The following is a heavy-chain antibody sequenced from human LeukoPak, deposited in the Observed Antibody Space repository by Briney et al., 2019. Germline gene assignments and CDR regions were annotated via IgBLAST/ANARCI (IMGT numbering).Heavy chain of an antibody. V-gene: IGHV5-51*01. D-gene: IGHD2-2*01. Sequence: LGESLKISCKGSGYSFTSYWIGWVRQMPGKGLEWMGIIYPGDSDTRYSPSFQGQVTISADKSISTAYLQWSSLKASDTAMCYCARLELGYCSSTSCYGGQLLDVWGKGTTVTVSS. CDR3: ARLELGYCSSTSCYGGQLLDV. CDR1: GYSFTSYW. J-gene: IGHJ6*04. CDR2: IYPGDSDT.